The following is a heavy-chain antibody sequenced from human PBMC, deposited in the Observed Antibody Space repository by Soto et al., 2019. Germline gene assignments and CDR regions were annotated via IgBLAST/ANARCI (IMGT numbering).Heavy chain of an antibody. CDR3: ARDRDSSGLG. CDR1: GFTFSSYA. CDR2: ISYDGSNK. J-gene: IGHJ4*02. V-gene: IGHV3-30-3*01. D-gene: IGHD3-22*01. Sequence: GGSLRLSCAASGFTFSSYAMHWVRQAPGKGLEWVAVISYDGSNKYYADSVKGRFTISRDNSKNTLYLQMNSLRAEDTAVYYCARDRDSSGLGWGQGTLVTVSS.